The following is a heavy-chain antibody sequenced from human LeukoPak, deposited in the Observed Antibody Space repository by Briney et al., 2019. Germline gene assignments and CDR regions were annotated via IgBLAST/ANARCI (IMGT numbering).Heavy chain of an antibody. D-gene: IGHD3-3*01. V-gene: IGHV4-34*01. Sequence: GSLRLSCAASGFTVSSNYMSWVRQAPGKGLEWIGEINHSGSTNYNPSLKSRVTISVDTSKNQFSLKLSSVTAADTAVYYCARSLVAYYDFWSGYCCWFDPWGQGTLVTVSS. CDR1: GFTVSSNY. CDR3: ARSLVAYYDFWSGYCCWFDP. CDR2: INHSGST. J-gene: IGHJ5*02.